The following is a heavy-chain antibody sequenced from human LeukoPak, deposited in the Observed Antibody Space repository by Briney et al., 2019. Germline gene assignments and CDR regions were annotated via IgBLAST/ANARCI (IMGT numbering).Heavy chain of an antibody. CDR1: GGSISSGSYY. D-gene: IGHD1-1*01. CDR3: ARDRRLNWFDP. J-gene: IGHJ5*02. Sequence: SETLSLTCTVSGGSISSGSYYWSWIRQPAGTGLEWIGRIYTSGSTNYNPSLKSRVTISVDTSKNQFSLKLSSVAAADTAVYYCARDRRLNWFDPWGQGTLVTVSS. CDR2: IYTSGST. V-gene: IGHV4-61*02.